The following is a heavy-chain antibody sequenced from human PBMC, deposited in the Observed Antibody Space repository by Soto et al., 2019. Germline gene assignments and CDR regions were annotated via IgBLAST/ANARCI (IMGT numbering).Heavy chain of an antibody. CDR3: ARQGGEYNTMSDY. D-gene: IGHD3-10*01. J-gene: IGHJ4*02. CDR1: GYTFSKYW. V-gene: IGHV5-51*01. Sequence: GESLKISCKVSGYTFSKYWIGLVRQTPGKGLEWMGMIYPGDSDARYSPSFEGQVTFSVDKSINTAYLQWNSLKASDTAMYYCARQGGEYNTMSDYWGQGTLVTVSS. CDR2: IYPGDSDA.